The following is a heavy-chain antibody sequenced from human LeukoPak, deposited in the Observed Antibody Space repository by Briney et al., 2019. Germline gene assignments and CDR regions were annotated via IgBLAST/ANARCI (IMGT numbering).Heavy chain of an antibody. Sequence: PGGSLRLSCAASGFTVSSNYMSWVRQAPGKGLEWVSVIYSGGSTYYADSVKGRFTISRDNSKNTLYLQMNSLRAEDTAVYYCARVPAPWYFDYWGQGTLVTVSS. CDR2: IYSGGST. J-gene: IGHJ4*02. V-gene: IGHV3-53*01. CDR3: ARVPAPWYFDY. CDR1: GFTVSSNY. D-gene: IGHD6-25*01.